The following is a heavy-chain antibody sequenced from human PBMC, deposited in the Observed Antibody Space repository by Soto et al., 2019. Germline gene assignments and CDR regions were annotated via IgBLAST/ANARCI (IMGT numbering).Heavy chain of an antibody. J-gene: IGHJ4*02. CDR2: IDHNGKS. CDR1: GGSFSNYA. D-gene: IGHD3-22*01. V-gene: IGHV4-34*01. Sequence: QVQIQQWGGGLLKPSETLSLSCTVYGGSFSNYAWSWIRQPPGRGLEWIGEIDHNGKSDYNPSLNTRVTIAVDTSKNQFSLKLSSVIAADTAVYFCARGGYWRFDYWGQGALVTVSS. CDR3: ARGGYWRFDY.